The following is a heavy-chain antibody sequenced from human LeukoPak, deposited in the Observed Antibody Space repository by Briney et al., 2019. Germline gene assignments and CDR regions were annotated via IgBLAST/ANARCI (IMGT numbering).Heavy chain of an antibody. CDR1: GFKFIDYY. V-gene: IGHV1-69-2*01. Sequence: GATVKISCKVSGFKFIDYYMHWVQQAPGKGLEWMGLVDPEDGETRFAEKFQGRVTITADTSTDTAYMELSSLRSEDTAVYYCATGGEPGDNTHEYYYYMDVWGKGTSVTVSS. D-gene: IGHD1-26*01. J-gene: IGHJ6*03. CDR3: ATGGEPGDNTHEYYYYMDV. CDR2: VDPEDGET.